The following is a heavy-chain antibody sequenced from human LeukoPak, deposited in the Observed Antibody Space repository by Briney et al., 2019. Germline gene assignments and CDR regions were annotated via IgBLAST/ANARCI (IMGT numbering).Heavy chain of an antibody. V-gene: IGHV4-59*08. CDR1: GGTISSYY. D-gene: IGHD3-9*01. J-gene: IGHJ3*02. Sequence: SETLSLTCTVSGGTISSYYWAWIRQPPGEGLEWIGYIYNSRSTNYNPSLNSRVTISVDASKNQFSLKLNSVTAADTAVYYCARRNVLTEGEAFDIWGQGTMVTVSS. CDR2: IYNSRST. CDR3: ARRNVLTEGEAFDI.